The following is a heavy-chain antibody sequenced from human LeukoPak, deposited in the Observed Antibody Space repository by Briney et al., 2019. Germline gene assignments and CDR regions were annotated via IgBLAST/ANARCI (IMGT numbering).Heavy chain of an antibody. V-gene: IGHV3-23*01. Sequence: PGGSLPLSRAASGFTFSSYAMSWVRQAPGKGLERVSSISGSGSNTYYADSVKGRFTISRDNSKNILYLQMNSLRAEDTAIYYCAKDQRGYGRIVDYWGQGTLVTISS. CDR2: ISGSGSNT. CDR3: AKDQRGYGRIVDY. J-gene: IGHJ4*02. D-gene: IGHD3-10*01. CDR1: GFTFSSYA.